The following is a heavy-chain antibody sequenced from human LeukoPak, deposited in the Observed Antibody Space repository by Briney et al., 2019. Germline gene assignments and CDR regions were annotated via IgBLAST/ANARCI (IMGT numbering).Heavy chain of an antibody. CDR1: GYTFTGYY. CDR2: INPNSGGT. V-gene: IGHV1-2*02. J-gene: IGHJ6*03. D-gene: IGHD6-19*01. Sequence: GASVKVSCKASGYTFTGYYMHWVRQAPGQGLEWMGWINPNSGGTNYAQKFQGRVTMTRDTSISTAYMELSRLRSDDTAVYYCARDGPGKQWLNYYYYMDVWGKGTTVTVSS. CDR3: ARDGPGKQWLNYYYYMDV.